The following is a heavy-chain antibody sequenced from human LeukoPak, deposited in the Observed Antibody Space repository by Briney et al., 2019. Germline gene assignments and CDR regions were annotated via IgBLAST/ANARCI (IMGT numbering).Heavy chain of an antibody. D-gene: IGHD4/OR15-4a*01. CDR3: AKESGALGAPLYDY. Sequence: GGSLRLSCGASGFIFRNYAMSWVRQAPGEGLEWVSGISDNGGGTYYADSVKGRFTISRDNSKNMLYLQMNSLRAEDTAVYYCAKESGALGAPLYDYWGQGILVTVSS. CDR2: ISDNGGGT. J-gene: IGHJ4*02. CDR1: GFIFRNYA. V-gene: IGHV3-23*01.